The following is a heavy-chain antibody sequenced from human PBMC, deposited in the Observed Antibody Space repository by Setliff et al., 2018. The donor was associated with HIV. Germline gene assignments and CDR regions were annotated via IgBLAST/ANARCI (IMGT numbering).Heavy chain of an antibody. J-gene: IGHJ4*02. CDR3: AKGRYSSGPLDY. D-gene: IGHD6-19*01. CDR2: LSGSGGST. V-gene: IGHV3-23*01. Sequence: GGSLRLSCAASGFTFSSYAMTWVRQAPGKGLEWVAALSGSGGSTYYADSVKGRFTISRDNSKNTLYLQMNSLRAEDTAVYYCAKGRYSSGPLDYWGQGTLVTVSS. CDR1: GFTFSSYA.